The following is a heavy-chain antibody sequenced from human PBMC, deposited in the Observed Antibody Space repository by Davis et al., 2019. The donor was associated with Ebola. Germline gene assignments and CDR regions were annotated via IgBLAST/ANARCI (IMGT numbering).Heavy chain of an antibody. CDR3: ARDLGGVIVRYYYYGMDV. Sequence: ASVKVSCKASGYTFNSYGISWVRQRPGQGLEWMGWISAYNGNTNYAQKLQGRVTMTTDTSTSTAYMELRSLRSDDTAVYYCARDLGGVIVRYYYYGMDVWGQGTTVTVSS. D-gene: IGHD3-16*02. V-gene: IGHV1-18*01. CDR2: ISAYNGNT. CDR1: GYTFNSYG. J-gene: IGHJ6*02.